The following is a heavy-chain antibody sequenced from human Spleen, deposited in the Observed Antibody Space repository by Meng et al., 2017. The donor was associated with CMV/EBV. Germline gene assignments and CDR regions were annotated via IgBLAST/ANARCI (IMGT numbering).Heavy chain of an antibody. J-gene: IGHJ3*02. Sequence: GGSLRLSCAASGFSFSTFGMHWVRQAPGKGLEWVAFTRYDGTNTYYADSVKGRFTISRDNSKNTLYLQINSLRVEDTAMYYCGKGDPHYGFWSGYYPGSAFDIWGQGTMVTVSS. D-gene: IGHD3-3*01. CDR3: GKGDPHYGFWSGYYPGSAFDI. CDR2: TRYDGTNT. V-gene: IGHV3-30*02. CDR1: GFSFSTFG.